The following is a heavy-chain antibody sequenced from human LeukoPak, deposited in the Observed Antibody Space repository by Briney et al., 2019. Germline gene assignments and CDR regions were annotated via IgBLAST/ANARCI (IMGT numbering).Heavy chain of an antibody. Sequence: PGGSLRLSCAASGFTFSSYAMHWVRQAPGKGLEWVAVISYDGSNKYYADSVKGRFTISRDNSKNTLYLQMSSLRAEDTAVYYCVKDSYSSSSGWFDPWGQGTLVTVSS. CDR1: GFTFSSYA. J-gene: IGHJ5*02. CDR3: VKDSYSSSSGWFDP. V-gene: IGHV3-30*14. CDR2: ISYDGSNK. D-gene: IGHD6-6*01.